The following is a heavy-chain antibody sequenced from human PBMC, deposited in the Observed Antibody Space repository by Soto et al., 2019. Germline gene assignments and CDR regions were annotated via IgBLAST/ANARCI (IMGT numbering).Heavy chain of an antibody. J-gene: IGHJ4*02. CDR3: ARDSRGGAARRPTFYY. CDR1: GFTFRSFE. D-gene: IGHD6-6*01. Sequence: GGSLRLSCVGSGFTFRSFEMNWVRQTPGKGLEWLSYIGRSGETIYYADSVKGRFTISRDNAKSSLFLQMNGLRNDDTGIYYCARDSRGGAARRPTFYYWGRGTLVTVSS. CDR2: IGRSGETI. V-gene: IGHV3-48*03.